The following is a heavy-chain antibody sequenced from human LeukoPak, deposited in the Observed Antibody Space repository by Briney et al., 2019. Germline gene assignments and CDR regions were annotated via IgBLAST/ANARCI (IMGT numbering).Heavy chain of an antibody. J-gene: IGHJ6*02. D-gene: IGHD3-9*01. CDR2: IGGSSSSI. CDR1: GFTFNTYS. Sequence: GGSPRLSCAASGFTFNTYSMSWVRQAPGKGLEWLSYIGGSSSSICYADSVKGRFTISRDNAKNSLYLQMNSLRAEDTAVYYCARLRYYGMDVWGQGTTVTVSS. V-gene: IGHV3-48*01. CDR3: ARLRYYGMDV.